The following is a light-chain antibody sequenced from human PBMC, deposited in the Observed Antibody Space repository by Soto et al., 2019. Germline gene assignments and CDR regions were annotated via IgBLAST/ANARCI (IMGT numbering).Light chain of an antibody. Sequence: DIQMTQSPSTLSASIGDRITITCRASQSISTWLAWYQQRPGKAPRLLIYDVSTLAGGVPSRFSGSGSGTEFTLTISSLQPDDFATYYCQQYNANFGPGTKVDIK. CDR2: DVS. V-gene: IGKV1-5*01. J-gene: IGKJ3*01. CDR1: QSISTW. CDR3: QQYNAN.